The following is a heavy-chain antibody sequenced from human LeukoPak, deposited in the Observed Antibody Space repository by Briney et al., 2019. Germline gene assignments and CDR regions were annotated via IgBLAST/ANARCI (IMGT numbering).Heavy chain of an antibody. Sequence: GGSLRLSCAASGFTFSSYDMNWVRQAPGRELEWISYISYISDSGTTIYYADSVKGLFTISRDDAKNSVYLQMNSLRDEDTAVYYCATDGTPLRVGEVFFDNWGQGTLVTVSS. D-gene: IGHD3-10*01. J-gene: IGHJ4*02. V-gene: IGHV3-48*03. CDR1: GFTFSSYD. CDR3: ATDGTPLRVGEVFFDN. CDR2: ISDSGTTI.